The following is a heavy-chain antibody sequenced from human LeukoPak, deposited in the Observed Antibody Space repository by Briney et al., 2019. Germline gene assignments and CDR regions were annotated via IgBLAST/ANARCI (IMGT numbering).Heavy chain of an antibody. CDR3: ARDRAVTTAALDY. CDR2: INAGNGNT. V-gene: IGHV1-3*03. D-gene: IGHD4-17*01. J-gene: IGHJ4*02. CDR1: GYTFTSYA. Sequence: GASVKVSCKASGYTFTSYATHWVRQAPGQRLEWMGWINAGNGNTKYSQEFQGRVTITRDTSASTAYMELSSLRSEDMAVYYCARDRAVTTAALDYWGQGTLVTVSS.